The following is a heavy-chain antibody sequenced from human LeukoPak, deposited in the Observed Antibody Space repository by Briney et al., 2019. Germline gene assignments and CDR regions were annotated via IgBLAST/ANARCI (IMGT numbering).Heavy chain of an antibody. CDR1: GGSFSGYY. V-gene: IGHV4-4*07. CDR3: AREGGYGDYYFDY. D-gene: IGHD4-17*01. Sequence: SETLSLTCAVYGGSFSGYYWSWIRQPAGKGLEWIGRIYTSGSTNYNPSLKSRVTMSVDTSKNQFSLKLSSVTAADTAVYYCAREGGYGDYYFDYWGQGTLVTVSS. CDR2: IYTSGST. J-gene: IGHJ4*02.